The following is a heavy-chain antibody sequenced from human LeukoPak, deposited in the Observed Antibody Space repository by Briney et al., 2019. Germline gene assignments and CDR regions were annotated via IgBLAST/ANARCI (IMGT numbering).Heavy chain of an antibody. CDR3: AKYVSAKGPPYALDV. CDR1: GFTLRSYA. V-gene: IGHV3-23*01. CDR2: ISASGGST. D-gene: IGHD3-10*02. Sequence: GGSLRLSCAASGFTLRSYAMSWVRQAPPNGLEWVSGISASGGSTWYADTVKGRFTISRDTSKNTLYLQTNSLRAEDTAVYYCAKYVSAKGPPYALDVWGQGTTVTVSS. J-gene: IGHJ6*02.